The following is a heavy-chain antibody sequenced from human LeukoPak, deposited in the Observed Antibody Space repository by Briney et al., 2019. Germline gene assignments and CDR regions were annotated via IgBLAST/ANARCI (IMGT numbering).Heavy chain of an antibody. CDR3: ARAPYCSGGSCYSGGLY. CDR1: GGSISSSIYY. CDR2: IYYSGGA. J-gene: IGHJ4*02. Sequence: PSGTLSVTCTVSGGSISSSIYYWGWIRQPPGKGLEWIGNIYYSGGAYYNPSLRSRVTISVDTSKNQFSLKLSSVTAADTAVYYCARAPYCSGGSCYSGGLYWGQGTLVTVSS. V-gene: IGHV4-39*07. D-gene: IGHD2-15*01.